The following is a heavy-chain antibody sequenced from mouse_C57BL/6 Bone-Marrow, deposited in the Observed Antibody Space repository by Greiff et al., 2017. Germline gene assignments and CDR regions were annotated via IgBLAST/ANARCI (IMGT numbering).Heavy chain of an antibody. J-gene: IGHJ3*01. CDR3: ALGGNYLFAY. CDR1: GYTFTSYG. CDR2: IYIGNGYT. D-gene: IGHD2-1*01. Sequence: EVQLQQSGAELVRPGSSVKMSCKTSGYTFTSYGINWVKQRPGQGLEWIGYIYIGNGYTKYNEKFKGKATLTSDTSSSTAYMQLSSLTSEDSAIYFCALGGNYLFAYWGQGTLVTVSA. V-gene: IGHV1-58*01.